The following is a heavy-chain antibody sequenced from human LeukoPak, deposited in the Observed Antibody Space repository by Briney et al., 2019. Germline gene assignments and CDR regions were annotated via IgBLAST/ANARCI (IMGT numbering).Heavy chain of an antibody. CDR3: ARGWTMVRGVTFFDY. J-gene: IGHJ4*02. V-gene: IGHV3-48*04. D-gene: IGHD3-10*01. Sequence: PGGSLRLSCAASGFTFSSYGMNWVRQAPGKGLEWVSYISSSSSTIYYADSVKGRFTISRDNAKNSLYLQMNSLRAEDTAVYYCARGWTMVRGVTFFDYWGQGTLVTVSS. CDR1: GFTFSSYG. CDR2: ISSSSSTI.